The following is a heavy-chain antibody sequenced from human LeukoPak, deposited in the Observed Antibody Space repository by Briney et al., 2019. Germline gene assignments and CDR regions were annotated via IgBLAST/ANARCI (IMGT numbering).Heavy chain of an antibody. V-gene: IGHV5-51*01. CDR1: GYSFSSYW. CDR2: IYPGDSDT. D-gene: IGHD3-10*01. Sequence: GESLKISCRGSGYSFSSYWIGWVRQMPGKGLDWMGIIYPGDSDTTYSPSFQGQVTISADKSISTAYLQWSSLKASDTAMYFCARRRSSTLIDYWGQGTLVTVSS. J-gene: IGHJ4*02. CDR3: ARRRSSTLIDY.